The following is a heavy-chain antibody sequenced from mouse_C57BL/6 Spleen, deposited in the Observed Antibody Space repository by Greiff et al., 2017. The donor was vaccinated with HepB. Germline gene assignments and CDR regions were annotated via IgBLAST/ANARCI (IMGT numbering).Heavy chain of an antibody. CDR2: ISYDGSN. D-gene: IGHD3-2*02. CDR1: GYSITSGYY. Sequence: ESGPGLVKPSQSLSLTCSVTGYSITSGYYWNWIRQFPGNKLEWMGYISYDGSNNYNPSLKNRISITRDTSKNQFFLKLNSVTTEDTATYYCARPPTAQATGFAYWGQGTLVTVSA. V-gene: IGHV3-6*01. CDR3: ARPPTAQATGFAY. J-gene: IGHJ3*01.